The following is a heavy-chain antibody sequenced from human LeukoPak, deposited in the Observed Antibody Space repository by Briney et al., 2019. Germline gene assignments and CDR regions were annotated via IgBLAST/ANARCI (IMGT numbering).Heavy chain of an antibody. CDR3: ARDGSAYNHDY. CDR1: GFTFSTSW. Sequence: PTGGSLRLSCAASGFTFSTSWMHWVRQAPGKGLVWVSRINHDGSSTIYADSVKGRFTISRDNAKNILYLQMNNLRAEDTAVYYCARDGSAYNHDYWGHGTLVTVSS. V-gene: IGHV3-74*01. CDR2: INHDGSST. J-gene: IGHJ4*01. D-gene: IGHD1-1*01.